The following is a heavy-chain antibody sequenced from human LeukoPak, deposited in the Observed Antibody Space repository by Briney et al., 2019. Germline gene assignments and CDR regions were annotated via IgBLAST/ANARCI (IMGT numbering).Heavy chain of an antibody. J-gene: IGHJ4*02. Sequence: SETLSLTCDVYGGSFSGYSWSWIRQPPWHGLYWIGEINHSGSTNYNPSLKSRVTISVDTSKNQFSLKLSSVTAADTAVYYCARQGYSGHDFDYWGQGTLVTVSS. CDR1: GGSFSGYS. CDR2: INHSGST. CDR3: ARQGYSGHDFDY. V-gene: IGHV4-34*01. D-gene: IGHD5-12*01.